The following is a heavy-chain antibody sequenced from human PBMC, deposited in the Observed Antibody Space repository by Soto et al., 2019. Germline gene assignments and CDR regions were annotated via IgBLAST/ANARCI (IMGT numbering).Heavy chain of an antibody. CDR1: GESFIGYY. Sequence: QVHLQQWGAGLLKPSETLSLTCAVYGESFIGYYWTWIRQPPGKGLEWMGEIKHRGSANYNPSLKSRVTISVDTSNNQFSLKLSSVTAADTSVYYCARTDIVTTNCFDPWGQGTLVTVSS. CDR2: IKHRGSA. J-gene: IGHJ5*02. V-gene: IGHV4-34*02. D-gene: IGHD5-12*01. CDR3: ARTDIVTTNCFDP.